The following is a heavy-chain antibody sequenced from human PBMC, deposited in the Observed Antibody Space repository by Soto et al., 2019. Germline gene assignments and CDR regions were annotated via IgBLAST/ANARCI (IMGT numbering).Heavy chain of an antibody. CDR2: ISTDGNNQ. Sequence: QVQLVESGGGVVQPGRSLRLSCEASGFSFSTYAIHWVRQAPGKGLEWVAVISTDGNNQQYADSVKGRFTVFTDKSKNTVYLQMSVLTSKDTAVYYYAKDFIDYCSDMNCHTFNFWGQGTLVTVSS. CDR1: GFSFSTYA. D-gene: IGHD4-17*01. V-gene: IGHV3-30*18. CDR3: AKDFIDYCSDMNCHTFNF. J-gene: IGHJ4*02.